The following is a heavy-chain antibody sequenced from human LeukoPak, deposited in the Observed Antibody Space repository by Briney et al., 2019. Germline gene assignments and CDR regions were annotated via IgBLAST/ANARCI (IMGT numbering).Heavy chain of an antibody. CDR3: ARVEGFYCSSTSCPLDY. V-gene: IGHV4-39*07. CDR2: IYYSGST. Sequence: ASETLSLTCTVSGGSISSSSYYWGWIRQPPGKGLEWIGSIYYSGSTYYNPSLKSRVTISVDTSKNQFSLKLRFVTAADTAVYYCARVEGFYCSSTSCPLDYWGQGTLVTVSS. D-gene: IGHD2-2*01. CDR1: GGSISSSSYY. J-gene: IGHJ4*02.